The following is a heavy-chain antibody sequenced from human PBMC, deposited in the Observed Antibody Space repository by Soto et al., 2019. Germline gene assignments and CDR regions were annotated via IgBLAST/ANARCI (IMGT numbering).Heavy chain of an antibody. CDR1: GFTFSSYS. D-gene: IGHD3-10*01. V-gene: IGHV3-48*01. J-gene: IGHJ4*02. CDR2: ISSSSSTI. CDR3: ARDPVITMVRGVIPLLDY. Sequence: GGSLRLSCAASGFTFSSYSMNWVRQAPGKGLEWVSYISSSSSTIYYADSVKGRFTISRDNAKNSLYLQMNSLRAEDTAVYYCARDPVITMVRGVIPLLDYWGQGTLVTVSS.